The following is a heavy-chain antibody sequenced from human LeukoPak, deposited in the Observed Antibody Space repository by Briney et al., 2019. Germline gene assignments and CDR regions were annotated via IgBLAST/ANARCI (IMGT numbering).Heavy chain of an antibody. D-gene: IGHD3-9*01. V-gene: IGHV4-39*07. Sequence: SETLSLTCTVSGCPISSSSYDWGRLRQPPGQGLEWIVSMYYSGSTYDYPSLKSGVTVAVYTCNNGFSLRLRSATAADTAVYYCARAAYDILTGYPVHWYFDLWGRGTLVTVSS. CDR2: MYYSGST. CDR1: GCPISSSSYD. J-gene: IGHJ2*01. CDR3: ARAAYDILTGYPVHWYFDL.